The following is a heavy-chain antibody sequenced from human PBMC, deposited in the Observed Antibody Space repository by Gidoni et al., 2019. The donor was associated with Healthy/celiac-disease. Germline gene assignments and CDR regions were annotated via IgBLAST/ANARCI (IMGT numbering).Heavy chain of an antibody. CDR2: ISAYNGNT. J-gene: IGHJ3*02. CDR1: GYTFTSYG. Sequence: QVQLVQSGAEVKTPGASVKVSFKASGYTFTSYGISWVRQAPGQGLEWMGWISAYNGNTNYAQKLQGRVTMTTDTSTSTAYMELRSLRSDDTAVYYCARVPNDILTGLDAFDIWGQGTMVTVSS. V-gene: IGHV1-18*01. D-gene: IGHD3-9*01. CDR3: ARVPNDILTGLDAFDI.